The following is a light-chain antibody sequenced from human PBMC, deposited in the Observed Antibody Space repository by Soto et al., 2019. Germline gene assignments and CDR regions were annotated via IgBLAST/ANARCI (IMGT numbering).Light chain of an antibody. CDR3: QQYGSSIYS. V-gene: IGKV3-20*01. CDR1: QSVRSSY. CDR2: GTS. J-gene: IGKJ2*03. Sequence: EIVLTQSPGTLSLSAGERATLSCRASQSVRSSYLAWYQQKPGQAPSLLIYGTSNRATGTPDRFSGSGSGTDFTLSISRLEPEDFAVYYCQQYGSSIYSFGLGTKLEIK.